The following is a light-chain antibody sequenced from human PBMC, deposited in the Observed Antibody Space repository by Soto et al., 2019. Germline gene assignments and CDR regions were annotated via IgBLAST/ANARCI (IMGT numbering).Light chain of an antibody. CDR3: HHSYSTPRT. J-gene: IGKJ2*01. CDR1: QSINIY. Sequence: DIQMTQSPASLSASVGDRVTITCRASQSINIYLNWYQQKPGKAPQVLIYAASSLQSGVPSRFIGSGSWTDFTLTISSLQFEEFGTYYGHHSYSTPRTFGHETKLEI. CDR2: AAS. V-gene: IGKV1-39*01.